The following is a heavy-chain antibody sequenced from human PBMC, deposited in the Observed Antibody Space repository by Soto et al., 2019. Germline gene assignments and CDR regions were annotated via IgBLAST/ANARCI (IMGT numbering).Heavy chain of an antibody. J-gene: IGHJ3*02. V-gene: IGHV4-31*03. CDR1: GGSISSGGYY. Sequence: TPSLTCTVSGGSISSGGYYWSWIRQHPGKGLEWIGYIYYSGSTYYNPSLKSRVTISVDTSKNQFSLKLSSVTAADTAVYYCARERIYYYDSSGYYYQGAFDIWGQGPMVTVSS. CDR3: ARERIYYYDSSGYYYQGAFDI. CDR2: IYYSGST. D-gene: IGHD3-22*01.